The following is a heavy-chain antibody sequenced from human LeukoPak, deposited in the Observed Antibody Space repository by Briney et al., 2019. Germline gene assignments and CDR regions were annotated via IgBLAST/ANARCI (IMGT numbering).Heavy chain of an antibody. D-gene: IGHD4-17*01. CDR1: GFTFSGYS. Sequence: GGSLRLSCAASGFTFSGYSMNWVRQAPGKGLEWVSSISSSSSYIYYADSVKGRFTISRDNAKNSLYLQMSSLRAEDTAVYYCARADYGDYVPKYYFDYWGQGTLVTVSS. V-gene: IGHV3-21*01. CDR2: ISSSSSYI. CDR3: ARADYGDYVPKYYFDY. J-gene: IGHJ4*02.